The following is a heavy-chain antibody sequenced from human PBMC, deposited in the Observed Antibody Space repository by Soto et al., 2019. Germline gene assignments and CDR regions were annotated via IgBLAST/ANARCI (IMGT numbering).Heavy chain of an antibody. CDR1: GFTFSRYW. CDR3: ASLYFDWYDDAFDI. V-gene: IGHV3-7*01. Sequence: GGSLRLSCAASGFTFSRYWMSWVRQAPGKGLEWVANIKQDGGEEYYVDSVEGRFTISRDNAKNSLYLQMSSLRAEDTAVYYCASLYFDWYDDAFDIWGQGTMVTVSS. J-gene: IGHJ3*02. CDR2: IKQDGGEE. D-gene: IGHD3-9*01.